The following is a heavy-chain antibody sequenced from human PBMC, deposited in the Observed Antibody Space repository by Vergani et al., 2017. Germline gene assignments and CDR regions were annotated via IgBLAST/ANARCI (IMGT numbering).Heavy chain of an antibody. CDR1: GDSISSNNC. Sequence: QVQLQESGPGLVKPPGTLSLTCAVSGDSISSNNCWTWVRQPPGKGLEWIGEICHTEDTKYSPSLKSRDTVSVDESRNLFSLRLNSVTAADTAVYYCATIGYRRWGYYFDYWGQGILVTVSS. CDR2: ICHTEDT. V-gene: IGHV4-4*03. CDR3: ATIGYRRWGYYFDY. D-gene: IGHD2-2*02. J-gene: IGHJ4*02.